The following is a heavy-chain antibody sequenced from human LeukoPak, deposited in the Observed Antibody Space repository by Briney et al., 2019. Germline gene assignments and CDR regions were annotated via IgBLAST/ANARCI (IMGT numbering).Heavy chain of an antibody. CDR1: GFTFSSYG. V-gene: IGHV3-21*01. CDR3: ARSSGYDAFDI. Sequence: GRSLRLSCAASGFTFSSYGMHWVRQAPGKGLEWVSSISSSSSYIYYADSVKGRFTISRDNAKNSLYLQMNSLRAEDTAVYYCARSSGYDAFDIWGQGTMVTVSS. J-gene: IGHJ3*02. CDR2: ISSSSSYI. D-gene: IGHD3-22*01.